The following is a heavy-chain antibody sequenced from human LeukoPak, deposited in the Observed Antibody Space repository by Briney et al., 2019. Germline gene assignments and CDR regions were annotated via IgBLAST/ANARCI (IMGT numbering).Heavy chain of an antibody. Sequence: SETLSLTCTVSGGSISSSSYYWGWIRQPPGKGLEWIGSIYYSGSTYYNPSLKSRVTISVDTSKNQFSLKLSSVTAADTAVYYCARLGTAMVLSYYYYMDVWGKGTTVTISS. CDR3: ARLGTAMVLSYYYYMDV. J-gene: IGHJ6*03. CDR1: GGSISSSSYY. V-gene: IGHV4-39*01. CDR2: IYYSGST. D-gene: IGHD5-18*01.